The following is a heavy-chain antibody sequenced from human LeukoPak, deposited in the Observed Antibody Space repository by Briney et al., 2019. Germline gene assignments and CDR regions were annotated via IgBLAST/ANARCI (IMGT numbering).Heavy chain of an antibody. CDR2: IIPILGIA. Sequence: SVKVSCKASGGTFSSYTIGWVRQAPGQGLEWMGRIIPILGIANYAQKFQGRVTITADKSTSTAYMELSSLRSEDTAVYYCARAPDYYYYYMDVWGKGTTITVSS. J-gene: IGHJ6*03. CDR3: ARAPDYYYYYMDV. CDR1: GGTFSSYT. V-gene: IGHV1-69*02.